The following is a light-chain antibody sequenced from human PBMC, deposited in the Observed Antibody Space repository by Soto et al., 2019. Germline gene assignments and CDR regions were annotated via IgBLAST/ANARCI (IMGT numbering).Light chain of an antibody. CDR3: QQLNTLPFT. V-gene: IGKV1-9*01. J-gene: IGKJ5*01. CDR2: EAS. CDR1: HDSSTY. Sequence: DIQLTQSPSSQSASVGDRVTISYRASHDSSTYLAWYQQKPGKAPKLMIYEASTLQSGVPSRFSGSGSGTEFALTVSGLLPEDFATYHCQQLNTLPFTPGQGTRLEIK.